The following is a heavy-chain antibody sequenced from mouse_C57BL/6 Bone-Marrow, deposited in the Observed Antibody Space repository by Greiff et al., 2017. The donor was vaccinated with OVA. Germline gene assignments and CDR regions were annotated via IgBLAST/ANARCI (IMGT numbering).Heavy chain of an antibody. Sequence: VQLKESGPELVKPGASVKMSCKASGYTFTDYNMHWVKQSHGKSLEWIGYINPNNGGTSYNQKFKGKATLTVNKSSSTAYMELRSLTSEDSAVYYCANSRYFDVWGTGTTVTVSS. CDR2: INPNNGGT. V-gene: IGHV1-22*01. J-gene: IGHJ1*03. CDR3: ANSRYFDV. CDR1: GYTFTDYN.